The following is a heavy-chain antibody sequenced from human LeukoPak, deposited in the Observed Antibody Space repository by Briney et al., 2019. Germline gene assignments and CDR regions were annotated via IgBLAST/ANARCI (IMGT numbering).Heavy chain of an antibody. V-gene: IGHV3-48*04. Sequence: GGSLRLSCAASGFTFSTFSMNWVRQAPGKGLEWVSYISSSSRSILYANSVKGRFTISRDNAKNSLYLQMDSLRAEDTALYYCARVEDSGSHWGQGTLVTVSS. CDR3: ARVEDSGSH. CDR2: ISSSSRSI. J-gene: IGHJ4*02. D-gene: IGHD1-26*01. CDR1: GFTFSTFS.